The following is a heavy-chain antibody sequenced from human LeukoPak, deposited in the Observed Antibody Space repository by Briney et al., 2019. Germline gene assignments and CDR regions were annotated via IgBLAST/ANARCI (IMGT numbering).Heavy chain of an antibody. CDR2: IYPGDSDT. J-gene: IGHJ5*02. CDR1: GYSFTSYW. V-gene: IGHV5-51*01. D-gene: IGHD2-8*01. CDR3: ARRYCTNGVCFSGWFDP. Sequence: GESLKISCKGSGYSFTSYWISWVRQMPGKGLEWMGIIYPGDSDTRYSPSFQGQVTISADKSISTAYLQWSSLKASDTAMYYCARRYCTNGVCFSGWFDPWGQGTLVTVSS.